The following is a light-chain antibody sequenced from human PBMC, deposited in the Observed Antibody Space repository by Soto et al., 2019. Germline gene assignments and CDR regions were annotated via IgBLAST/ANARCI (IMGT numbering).Light chain of an antibody. CDR3: QVWDSSSDHYV. CDR1: TIGSES. Sequence: SYELTQPPSVSVAPGQTARISCGGDTIGSESVHWYQQKPGQAPVLVVYDDDDRPSGIPERISGSNSGNTATLTISRVEAGDEADYYCQVWDSSSDHYVFGTGTKLTVL. J-gene: IGLJ1*01. CDR2: DDD. V-gene: IGLV3-21*02.